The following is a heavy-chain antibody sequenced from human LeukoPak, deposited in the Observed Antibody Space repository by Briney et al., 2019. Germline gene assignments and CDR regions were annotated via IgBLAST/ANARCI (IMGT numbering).Heavy chain of an antibody. D-gene: IGHD5-18*01. Sequence: SETLSLTCAVSGGSISSGGYSWSWIRQPPGKGLEWIGYIYYSGSTYYNPSLKSRVTISVDTSKNQFSLKLSSVTAADTAVYYCASTAMVDYWGQGTLVTVSS. J-gene: IGHJ4*02. CDR3: ASTAMVDY. CDR2: IYYSGST. CDR1: GGSISSGGYS. V-gene: IGHV4-30-2*03.